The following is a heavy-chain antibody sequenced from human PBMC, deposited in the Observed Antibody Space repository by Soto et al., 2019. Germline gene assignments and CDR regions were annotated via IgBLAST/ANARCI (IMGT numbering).Heavy chain of an antibody. J-gene: IGHJ4*02. V-gene: IGHV2-5*02. CDR2: IYWDDTK. D-gene: IGHD4-17*01. CDR3: AHKGYGDYPTDY. Sequence: SGPTLVNPTQTLTLTCTFSGFSLSTSGVGVGWIRQPPGKALEWLAVIYWDDTKHYSPSLKSRLTITKDTSKNQVVLTMTNMDPVDTATYYCAHKGYGDYPTDYWGQGTLVTVSS. CDR1: GFSLSTSGVG.